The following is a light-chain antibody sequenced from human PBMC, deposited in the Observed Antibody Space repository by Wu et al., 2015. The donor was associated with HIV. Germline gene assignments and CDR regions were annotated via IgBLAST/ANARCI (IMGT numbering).Light chain of an antibody. V-gene: IGKV3-15*01. CDR3: QQYTNWPPRT. J-gene: IGKJ1*01. Sequence: EIVMTQSPATLSVSPGERVTLSCRASQSVSSNLAWYQQKPGQAPRLLFYGTSTRATGIPARFSGSGSGTEFTLTISSMQSEDFAVYYCQQYTNWPPRTFG. CDR1: QSVSSN. CDR2: GTS.